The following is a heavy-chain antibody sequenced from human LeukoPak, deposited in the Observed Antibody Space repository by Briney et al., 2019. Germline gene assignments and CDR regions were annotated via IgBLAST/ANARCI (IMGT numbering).Heavy chain of an antibody. CDR2: ISAYNGNT. D-gene: IGHD3-22*01. J-gene: IGHJ4*02. CDR1: GYTFTSYG. Sequence: ASVKVSCKASGYTFTSYGISWVRQAPGQGLEWMGWISAYNGNTNYAQKLQGRVTMTTDTSTSTAYMELRSLRSDDTAVYYCARVTTMIVVVITSHFDYWGQGTLVTVSS. CDR3: ARVTTMIVVVITSHFDY. V-gene: IGHV1-18*01.